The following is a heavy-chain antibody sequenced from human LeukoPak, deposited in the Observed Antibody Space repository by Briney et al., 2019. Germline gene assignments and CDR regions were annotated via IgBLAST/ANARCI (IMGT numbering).Heavy chain of an antibody. Sequence: SETLSLTCTVSGGSIRSDYWSWVRQPPGKGLEWIGYIHYSGSTNYNASLKSRLTMSVDMSKNQFSLKLTSVTAADTAVYYCARVRYGSGSYYFDNWGQGTLVTVSS. J-gene: IGHJ4*02. CDR1: GGSIRSDY. CDR3: ARVRYGSGSYYFDN. V-gene: IGHV4-59*01. D-gene: IGHD3-10*01. CDR2: IHYSGST.